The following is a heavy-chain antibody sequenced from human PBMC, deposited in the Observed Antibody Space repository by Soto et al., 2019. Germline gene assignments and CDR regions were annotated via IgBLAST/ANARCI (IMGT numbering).Heavy chain of an antibody. CDR3: AREPRYSSGWYPFGAFDI. CDR1: GYTFTSYG. Sequence: ASVKVSCKASGYTFTSYGISWVRQAPGQGLEWMGWISAYNGNTNYAQKLQGRVTMTTDTSTSTAYMELRSLRSDDTAVYYCAREPRYSSGWYPFGAFDIWGQGTMDTVSS. CDR2: ISAYNGNT. D-gene: IGHD6-19*01. V-gene: IGHV1-18*01. J-gene: IGHJ3*02.